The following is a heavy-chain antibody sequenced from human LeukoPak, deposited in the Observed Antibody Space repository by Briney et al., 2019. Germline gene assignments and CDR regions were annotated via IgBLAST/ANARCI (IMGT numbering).Heavy chain of an antibody. J-gene: IGHJ4*02. CDR1: GGYIGSYY. D-gene: IGHD3-16*01. CDR2: IYYSGST. CDR3: AGKGVSDLYYFDS. V-gene: IGHV4-59*08. Sequence: PSETLSLTCTVSGGYIGSYYWSWIRQPPGKGLEWMGNIYYSGSTNYNSSLKSRVTISVDTSKNRISLKLRSVTAADTAVYYCAGKGVSDLYYFDSWGQGTLVTVSS.